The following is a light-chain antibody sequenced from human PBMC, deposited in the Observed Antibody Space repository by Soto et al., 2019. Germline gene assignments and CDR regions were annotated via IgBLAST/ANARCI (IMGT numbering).Light chain of an antibody. CDR2: EVS. Sequence: QSVLTQPASVSGSPGQSITISCTGTSSDVGSYNLVSWYKQHPGEAPKLMIYEVSVRPSGGSSRLSGSKSGNTASLTISGLQAEDEADYYCCSYAGSSSYVFGTGTKVTVL. CDR3: CSYAGSSSYV. CDR1: SSDVGSYNL. J-gene: IGLJ1*01. V-gene: IGLV2-23*02.